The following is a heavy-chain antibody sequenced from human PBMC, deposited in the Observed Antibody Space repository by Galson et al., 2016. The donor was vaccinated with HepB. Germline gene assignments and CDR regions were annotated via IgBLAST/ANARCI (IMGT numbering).Heavy chain of an antibody. Sequence: SLRLSCAASGFMFDDYAMHWVRQAPGKGLEWISGISRNSGDTGYADSVKGRFTISRDNAKNSLYLQMKSLRAEDTALYYCAKDKSPVVSVAGPTDYFDYWGQGTLVTVSS. D-gene: IGHD6-19*01. J-gene: IGHJ4*02. CDR3: AKDKSPVVSVAGPTDYFDY. V-gene: IGHV3-9*01. CDR2: ISRNSGDT. CDR1: GFMFDDYA.